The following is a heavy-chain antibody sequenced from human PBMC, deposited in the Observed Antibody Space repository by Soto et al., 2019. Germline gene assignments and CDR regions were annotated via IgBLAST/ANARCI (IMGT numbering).Heavy chain of an antibody. CDR1: GGSISTYY. D-gene: IGHD2-2*01. V-gene: IGHV4-59*08. CDR3: TRIRSRSSCHGH. J-gene: IGHJ4*02. CDR2: INYNENT. Sequence: QVQLQESGPGLVKPSETLSLTCTVSGGSISTYYWSWIRQPPGKGLEWIGYINYNENTNYNPSLKRRVSISVDTSKNQFSQKLGSVTAADTAVYYCTRIRSRSSCHGHWGQGTLVTVSS.